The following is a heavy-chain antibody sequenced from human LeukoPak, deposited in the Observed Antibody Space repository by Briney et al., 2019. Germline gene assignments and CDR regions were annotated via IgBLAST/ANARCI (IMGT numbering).Heavy chain of an antibody. J-gene: IGHJ4*02. CDR1: GYTFTTYF. D-gene: IGHD3-10*01. CDR3: AKDRGVPYCFDY. V-gene: IGHV1-2*02. Sequence: GASVKVSCKASGYTFTTYFIHWVRQAPGQGLEYMGWVNPASGGTESAQKFKGRVAMTRDTSTSTAYMELSRLTSDDTAVYYCAKDRGVPYCFDYWGQGTLVTVSS. CDR2: VNPASGGT.